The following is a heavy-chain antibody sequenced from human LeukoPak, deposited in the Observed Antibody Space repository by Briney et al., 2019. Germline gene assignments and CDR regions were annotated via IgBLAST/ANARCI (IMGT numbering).Heavy chain of an antibody. D-gene: IGHD2-2*01. Sequence: GGSLRLSCAASGFTFSSYAMHWVRQAPGKGLEWVAVISYDGSNKYCADSVKGRFTISRDNSKNTLYLQMNSLRAEDTAVYYCARDRYCSSTSCFYFDYWGQGTLVTVSS. J-gene: IGHJ4*02. V-gene: IGHV3-30*04. CDR1: GFTFSSYA. CDR3: ARDRYCSSTSCFYFDY. CDR2: ISYDGSNK.